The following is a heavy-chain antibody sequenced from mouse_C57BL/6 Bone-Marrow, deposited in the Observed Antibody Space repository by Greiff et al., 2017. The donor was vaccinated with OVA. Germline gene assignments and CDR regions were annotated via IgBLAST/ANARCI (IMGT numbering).Heavy chain of an antibody. CDR2: IYPRSGNT. D-gene: IGHD1-1*01. V-gene: IGHV1-81*01. J-gene: IGHJ3*01. Sequence: QVQLQQSGAELARPGASVKLSCKASGYTFTSYGISWVKQRTGQGLEWIGEIYPRSGNTYYNEKFKGKATLTADESSSTAYMELRSLTSEDSAVYFCAKGWGRFFFAYWGQGTLVTVSA. CDR3: AKGWGRFFFAY. CDR1: GYTFTSYG.